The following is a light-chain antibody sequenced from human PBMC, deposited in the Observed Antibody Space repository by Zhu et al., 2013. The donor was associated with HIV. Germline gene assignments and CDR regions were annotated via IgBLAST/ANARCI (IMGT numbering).Light chain of an antibody. V-gene: IGKV1-39*01. Sequence: DIQMTQSPSSLSASAGDRVTITCRASQSIGTSLNWYQKKPGKAPKVLIYDASTLQSGVPSRFSGSGSGTDFTLTIINLQPEDFATYYCQQSYLLPFAFGPWDQSGYQ. CDR2: DAS. CDR3: QQSYLLPFA. J-gene: IGKJ3*01. CDR1: QSIGTS.